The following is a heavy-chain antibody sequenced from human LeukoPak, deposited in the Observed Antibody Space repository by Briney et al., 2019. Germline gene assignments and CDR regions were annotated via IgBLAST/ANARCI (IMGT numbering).Heavy chain of an antibody. CDR1: GFTFSSYA. V-gene: IGHV3-23*01. Sequence: HAGGSLRLSCAASGFTFSSYAMSWVRQAPGKGLEWVSAISGSGGSTYYADSVKGRFTISRDNSKNTLYLQMNSLRAEDTALYYCAKGRSSSWYYFDYWGQGTLVPVSS. CDR2: ISGSGGST. CDR3: AKGRSSSWYYFDY. J-gene: IGHJ4*02. D-gene: IGHD6-13*01.